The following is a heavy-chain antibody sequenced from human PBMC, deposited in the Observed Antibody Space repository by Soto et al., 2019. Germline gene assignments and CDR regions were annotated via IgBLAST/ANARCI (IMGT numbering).Heavy chain of an antibody. J-gene: IGHJ5*02. V-gene: IGHV1-46*03. CDR3: ARDQSWRDLGWWFDP. CDR2: ISPGGVNI. CDR1: GYSFTSHY. D-gene: IGHD3-10*01. Sequence: QAQLVQSGAEVKKPGASVKVSCTAIGYSFTSHYMHWVRQAPGQGLEWMGTISPGGVNIAYAQKFKGRVTMTRDTSTSTVYMELNSLTPEDTAVYYCARDQSWRDLGWWFDPWGQGTLVTVSS.